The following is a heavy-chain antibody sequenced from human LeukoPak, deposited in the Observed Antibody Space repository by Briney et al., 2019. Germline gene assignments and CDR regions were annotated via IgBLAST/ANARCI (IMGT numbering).Heavy chain of an antibody. V-gene: IGHV3-43D*03. Sequence: GGSLRLSCAASGFTFDDYAMHWVRQAPGKGLEWVSLISWDGGSTYYADSVKGRFTISRDNSKNSLYLQMNSLRAEDTALYYCAKDMEMATIGQIDYWGQGTLVTVSS. J-gene: IGHJ4*02. CDR3: AKDMEMATIGQIDY. CDR1: GFTFDDYA. CDR2: ISWDGGST. D-gene: IGHD5-24*01.